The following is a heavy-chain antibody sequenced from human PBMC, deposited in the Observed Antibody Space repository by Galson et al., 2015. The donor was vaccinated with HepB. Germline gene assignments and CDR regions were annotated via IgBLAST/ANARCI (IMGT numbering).Heavy chain of an antibody. CDR2: ISYDGSNK. CDR3: AKSLGFGGLHHSYYYYGMDV. D-gene: IGHD3-10*01. J-gene: IGHJ6*02. CDR1: GFTFSSYG. Sequence: SLRLSCAASGFTFSSYGMHWVRQAPGKGLEWVAVISYDGSNKYYADSVKGRFTISRDNSKNTLYLQMNSLRAEDTAVYHCAKSLGFGGLHHSYYYYGMDVWGQGTTVTVSS. V-gene: IGHV3-30*18.